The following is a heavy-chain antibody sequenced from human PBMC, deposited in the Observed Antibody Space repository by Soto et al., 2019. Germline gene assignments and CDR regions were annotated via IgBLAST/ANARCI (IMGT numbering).Heavy chain of an antibody. J-gene: IGHJ4*02. D-gene: IGHD6-6*01. CDR2: IDLDGTRT. V-gene: IGHV3-74*01. CDR1: GFSFGSYW. Sequence: EVQLVESGGGLAQPGGSLRLSCAVSGFSFGSYWMHWVRQAPGKGLVWVSRIDLDGTRTNYADSVKGRFTISRDTAKNTLYLQVNSLRAEDTAVYYCARGAYSSSMDYWGQGSLVTVSS. CDR3: ARGAYSSSMDY.